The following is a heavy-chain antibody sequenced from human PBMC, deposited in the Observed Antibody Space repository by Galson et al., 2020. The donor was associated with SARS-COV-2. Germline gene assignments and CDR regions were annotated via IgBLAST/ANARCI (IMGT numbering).Heavy chain of an antibody. J-gene: IGHJ3*02. Sequence: VGSLRLSCAASGFTFTNYAFHWVRQAPGKGLEWVAVIAVVGGIKVYADSVKGRFTISRDNSENMLFLQMNSLRVDDPAVYYCARDVSGGASDIWGQGTMVNVSS. V-gene: IGHV3-30*04. D-gene: IGHD1-26*01. CDR1: GFTFTNYA. CDR3: ARDVSGGASDI. CDR2: IAVVGGIK.